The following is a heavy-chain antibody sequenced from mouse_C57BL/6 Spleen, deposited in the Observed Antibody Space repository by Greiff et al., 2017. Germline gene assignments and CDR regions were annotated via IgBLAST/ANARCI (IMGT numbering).Heavy chain of an antibody. Sequence: QVQLQQPGAELVKPGASVKLSCKASGYTFTSYWMQWVKQRPGQGLEWIGEIDPSDSYTNYNQKFKGKATLTVDTSSRTAYMQLSSLTSEDSAVYYCARGGTGYFDYWGQGTTLTVSS. J-gene: IGHJ2*01. D-gene: IGHD4-1*01. CDR3: ARGGTGYFDY. V-gene: IGHV1-50*01. CDR2: IDPSDSYT. CDR1: GYTFTSYW.